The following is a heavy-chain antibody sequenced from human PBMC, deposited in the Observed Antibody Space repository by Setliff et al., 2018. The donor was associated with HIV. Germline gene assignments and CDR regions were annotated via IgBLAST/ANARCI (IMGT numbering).Heavy chain of an antibody. Sequence: SETLSLTCTVSGGSISSSSYYWGWIRQPPGKGLEWIGSIYYSGSTYYNPSLKSRVTISVDTSKNQFSLKLSSVTAADTAVYYCAREAVLFGGSYRFDYWGQGTLVTVPS. J-gene: IGHJ4*02. CDR2: IYYSGST. CDR3: AREAVLFGGSYRFDY. V-gene: IGHV4-39*02. CDR1: GGSISSSSYY. D-gene: IGHD1-26*01.